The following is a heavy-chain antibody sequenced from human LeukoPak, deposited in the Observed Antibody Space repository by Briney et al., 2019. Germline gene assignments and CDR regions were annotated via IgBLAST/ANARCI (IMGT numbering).Heavy chain of an antibody. CDR3: ARDPPGAFDI. CDR2: IYSGGST. V-gene: IGHV3-66*01. J-gene: IGHJ3*02. Sequence: GGSLRLSCAASGFTVSSNYMSWVRQAPGKGLEWVSVIYSGGSTYYADSVKGRSTISRDNSKNTLYLQMNSLRAEDTAVYYCARDPPGAFDIWGQGTMVTVSS. CDR1: GFTVSSNY.